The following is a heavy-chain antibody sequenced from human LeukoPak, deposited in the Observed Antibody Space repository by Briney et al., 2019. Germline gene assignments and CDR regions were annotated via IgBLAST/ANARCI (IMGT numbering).Heavy chain of an antibody. J-gene: IGHJ5*02. Sequence: ASVKVSCKASGYTFTGYYMHWVRQAPGQGLEWMGWINPNCGGTNYAQKFQGRVTMTRDTSISTAYMELSRLRSDDTAAYYCARDRRLGYCSGGSCYGNWFDPWGQGTLVTVSS. CDR2: INPNCGGT. V-gene: IGHV1-2*02. D-gene: IGHD2-15*01. CDR1: GYTFTGYY. CDR3: ARDRRLGYCSGGSCYGNWFDP.